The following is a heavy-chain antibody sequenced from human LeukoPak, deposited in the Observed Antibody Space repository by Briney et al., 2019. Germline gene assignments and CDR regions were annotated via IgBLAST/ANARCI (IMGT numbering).Heavy chain of an antibody. J-gene: IGHJ6*02. CDR2: IRSKAYGGTT. CDR1: GFTFGDYA. D-gene: IGHD6-13*01. V-gene: IGHV3-49*04. Sequence: GGSLRLSCTASGFTFGDYAMSWVRQAPGKGLEWVGFIRSKAYGGTTEYAASVKGRFTISRDDSKSIAYLQMNSLKTEDTAVYYCTREEYSSSWYERCYYYGMDVWGQGTTVTVSS. CDR3: TREEYSSSWYERCYYYGMDV.